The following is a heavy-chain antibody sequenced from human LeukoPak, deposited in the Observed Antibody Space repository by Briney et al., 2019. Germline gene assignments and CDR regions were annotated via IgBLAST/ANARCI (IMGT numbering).Heavy chain of an antibody. Sequence: GESLKISCKGSGYSFTSYWIGWVRRMPGKGLAWMGIIYPGDSDTRYSPSFQGQVTISADKSISTAYLQWSSLKASDTAMYYCARPPYGDYEGLAFDIWGQGTMVTVSS. CDR2: IYPGDSDT. CDR1: GYSFTSYW. D-gene: IGHD4-17*01. CDR3: ARPPYGDYEGLAFDI. V-gene: IGHV5-51*01. J-gene: IGHJ3*02.